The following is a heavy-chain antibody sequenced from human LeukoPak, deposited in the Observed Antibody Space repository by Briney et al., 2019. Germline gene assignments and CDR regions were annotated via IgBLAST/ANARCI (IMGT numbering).Heavy chain of an antibody. CDR2: INHSGST. CDR3: ARGTGYCSSTSCYAGNWFDP. J-gene: IGHJ5*02. D-gene: IGHD2-2*01. CDR1: GGSLSGYY. Sequence: SETLSLTCAVYGGSLSGYYWSWIRQPPGKGLEWIGEINHSGSTNYNPSLKSRVTISVDTSKNQFSLKLSSVTAADTAVYYCARGTGYCSSTSCYAGNWFDPWGQGTLVTVSS. V-gene: IGHV4-34*01.